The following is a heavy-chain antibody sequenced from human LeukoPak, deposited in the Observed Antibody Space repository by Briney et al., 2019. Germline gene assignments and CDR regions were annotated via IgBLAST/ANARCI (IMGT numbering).Heavy chain of an antibody. Sequence: PGTSLRLSCAASGFTFSNYGIHWVRQAPGKGLERVALISFDGSHKYYPDSVKGRFTISRDDSKNTLYLQMNSLRAEDTAVYFCAKDRSGTWSFDYWGQGTLVTVSS. D-gene: IGHD6-13*01. V-gene: IGHV3-30*18. CDR3: AKDRSGTWSFDY. CDR1: GFTFSNYG. CDR2: ISFDGSHK. J-gene: IGHJ4*02.